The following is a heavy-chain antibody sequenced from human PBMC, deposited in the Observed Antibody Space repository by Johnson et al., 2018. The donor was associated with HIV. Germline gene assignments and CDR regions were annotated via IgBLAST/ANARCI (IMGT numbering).Heavy chain of an antibody. V-gene: IGHV3-30*18. Sequence: QVQLVESGGGLVQPGGSLRLSCAASGFTFSSYGMHWVRQAPGKGLEWVAVISYDGSDKYYADSVKGRLTISRDNSKNTLYLQMNSLRAEETAVYYCANLEYNSTDAFDIWGQGTLVTVAS. CDR3: ANLEYNSTDAFDI. CDR2: ISYDGSDK. J-gene: IGHJ3*02. D-gene: IGHD6-6*01. CDR1: GFTFSSYG.